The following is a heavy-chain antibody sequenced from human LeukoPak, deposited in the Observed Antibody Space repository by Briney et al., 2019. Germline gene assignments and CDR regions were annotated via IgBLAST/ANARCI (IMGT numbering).Heavy chain of an antibody. J-gene: IGHJ4*02. CDR1: GGTFSSYA. D-gene: IGHD3-9*01. Sequence: ASVKVSCKASGGTFSSYAINWVRQATGQGLEWMGWMNPNSGNTGYAQKFQGRVTITRNTSISTAYMELSSLRSEDTAVYYCARGGVLTGYPIDYWGQGTLVTVSS. CDR2: MNPNSGNT. V-gene: IGHV1-8*03. CDR3: ARGGVLTGYPIDY.